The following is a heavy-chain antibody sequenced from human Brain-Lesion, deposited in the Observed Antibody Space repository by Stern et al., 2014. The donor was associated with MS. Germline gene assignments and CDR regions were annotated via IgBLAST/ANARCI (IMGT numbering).Heavy chain of an antibody. D-gene: IGHD2-15*01. CDR2: IYYSGNT. Sequence: VQLEESGPGLVKPSETLSLTCTVAGGSVSSTSYAWAWIRQPPGKGLEWIGTIYYSGNTYYSPSLKSRLTISLDTSKNRSSLQLRSVTAADTAVYYCAGEEDIRYCSGGSCTGNWFDPWGQGTLVTVSS. CDR1: GGSVSSTSYA. V-gene: IGHV4-39*01. J-gene: IGHJ5*02. CDR3: AGEEDIRYCSGGSCTGNWFDP.